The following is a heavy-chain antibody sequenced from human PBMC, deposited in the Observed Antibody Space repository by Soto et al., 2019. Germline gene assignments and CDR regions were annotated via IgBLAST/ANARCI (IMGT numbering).Heavy chain of an antibody. CDR3: AHSLTGYCNSTSCYGRGWFDP. CDR2: IYWDDDK. Sequence: SGPTLVNPTQTLTLTCTFSGFSLSTSGVGVGWIRQPPGKALEWLALIYWDDDKRYSPSLKSRLTITKDTSKNQVVLTMTNMDPVDTATYYCAHSLTGYCNSTSCYGRGWFDPWGQGTLVTVSS. V-gene: IGHV2-5*02. D-gene: IGHD2-2*01. CDR1: GFSLSTSGVG. J-gene: IGHJ5*02.